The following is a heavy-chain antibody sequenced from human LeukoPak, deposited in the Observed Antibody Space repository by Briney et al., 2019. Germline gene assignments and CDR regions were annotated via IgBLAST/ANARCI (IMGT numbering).Heavy chain of an antibody. CDR3: ARDHRFGEYLFDI. J-gene: IGHJ3*02. CDR1: GGSISSYY. D-gene: IGHD3-10*01. Sequence: SETLSLTCTVSGGSISSYYWSWIRQPPGKGLEWIGYIYYSGSTNYNPSLKSRVTISVDTSKNQFSLKLSSVTAADTAVYHCARDHRFGEYLFDIWGQGTMVTVSS. CDR2: IYYSGST. V-gene: IGHV4-59*01.